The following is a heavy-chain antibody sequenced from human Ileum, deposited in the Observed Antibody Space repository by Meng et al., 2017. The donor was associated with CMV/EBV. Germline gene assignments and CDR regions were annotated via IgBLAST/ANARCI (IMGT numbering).Heavy chain of an antibody. V-gene: IGHV1-8*01. D-gene: IGHD1-26*01. Sequence: ASVKVSCKASGYTFATYNINWVRQATGQGLEWMGWMNPNTGNTGYSQKFQGRVTLTRDTSTSTAYMELSSLTSEDTAVYYCARRVGASWGYFQHWGQGTLVTVSS. CDR2: MNPNTGNT. J-gene: IGHJ1*01. CDR1: GYTFATYN. CDR3: ARRVGASWGYFQH.